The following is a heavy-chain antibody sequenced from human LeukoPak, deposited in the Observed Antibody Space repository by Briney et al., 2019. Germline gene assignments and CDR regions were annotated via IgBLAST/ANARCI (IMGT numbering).Heavy chain of an antibody. D-gene: IGHD3-10*01. V-gene: IGHV3-7*01. CDR2: IKQDGGEK. CDR1: GFAFSSYW. J-gene: IGHJ5*02. Sequence: GGSLRLSCAASGFAFSSYWMSWVRQAAGKGLEWVAIIKQDGGEKYYVDSVKGRFTISRDNAKNSLYLQVHSLRAEDAAVYHCARSGAGTYSPTGWFDPWGQGTLVTVSS. CDR3: ARSGAGTYSPTGWFDP.